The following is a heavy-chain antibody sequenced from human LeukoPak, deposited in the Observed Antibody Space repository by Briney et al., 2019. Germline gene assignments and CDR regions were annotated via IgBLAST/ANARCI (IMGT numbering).Heavy chain of an antibody. CDR1: GFTFSSYS. V-gene: IGHV3-21*01. CDR2: ITSSSGYI. CDR3: ARDGGDRGGSYYYY. Sequence: GGSLRLSCAASGFTFSSYSMNWVRQAPGKGLEWISSITSSSGYIYYADSVKGRFTISRDNAKNSLYLLMNCLRAEDTAVYYCARDGGDRGGSYYYYWGQGTLVTVSS. J-gene: IGHJ4*02. D-gene: IGHD1-26*01.